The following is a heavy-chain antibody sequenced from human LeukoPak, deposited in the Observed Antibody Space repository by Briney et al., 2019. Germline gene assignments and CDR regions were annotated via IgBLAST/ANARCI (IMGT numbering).Heavy chain of an antibody. CDR3: SKGSCGSSCCPCDY. V-gene: IGHV3-23*01. CDR1: GVTFSGDV. Sequence: SVGCSRLSSAASGVTFSGDVMTWVRQAPRKGLEWGFVIGGSDDNNYYADSVKGRFTSSRDNSKSTLHLQMNSLKAEDTAVYYCSKGSCGSSCCPCDYWGQGTLVTVST. D-gene: IGHD2-2*01. J-gene: IGHJ4*02. CDR2: IGGSDDNN.